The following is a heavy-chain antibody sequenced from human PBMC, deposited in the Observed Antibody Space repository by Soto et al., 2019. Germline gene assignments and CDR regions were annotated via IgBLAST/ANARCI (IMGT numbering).Heavy chain of an antibody. CDR2: IYHSGST. D-gene: IGHD6-13*01. V-gene: IGHV4-4*02. Sequence: PSETLSLTCAVSGGSISSSNWWSWVRQPPGKGLEWIGEIYHSGSTNYNPSLKSRVTISVDKSKNQFSLKLSSVTAADTAVYYCARDSGREQQRINFDYWGQGTLVTVSS. CDR1: GGSISSSNW. J-gene: IGHJ4*02. CDR3: ARDSGREQQRINFDY.